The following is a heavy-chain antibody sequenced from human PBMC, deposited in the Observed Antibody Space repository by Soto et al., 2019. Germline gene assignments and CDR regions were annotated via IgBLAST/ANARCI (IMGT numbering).Heavy chain of an antibody. J-gene: IGHJ5*02. CDR2: IYWNDDT. CDR1: GFSLTTAGAG. Sequence: QITLKESGPTLVKPTQTLTLTCTFSGFSLTTAGAGVGWIRQPPGKALEWLALIYWNDDTRYSPSLKSRLTITKDTSKNQVDLRMTNMDPVDTATYYCAHRGYGNYPRDNWFDPWGQGSLVIVSS. CDR3: AHRGYGNYPRDNWFDP. V-gene: IGHV2-5*01. D-gene: IGHD4-17*01.